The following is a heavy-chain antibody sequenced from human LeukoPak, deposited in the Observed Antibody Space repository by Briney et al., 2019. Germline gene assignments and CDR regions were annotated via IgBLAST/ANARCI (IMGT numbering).Heavy chain of an antibody. D-gene: IGHD5/OR15-5a*01. V-gene: IGHV2-70*13. Sequence: SGPALVKPTQTLTLTCTLSGFELSTSGMCVSWIRQPPGKALEWLAHIDWDDDKYYTTSLQPRLTISKDTSKNQVVLTMTHMDPVDTATYYCARNSRPIGSAATGFDYWGQGTLVTVSS. CDR2: IDWDDDK. CDR3: ARNSRPIGSAATGFDY. J-gene: IGHJ4*02. CDR1: GFELSTSGMC.